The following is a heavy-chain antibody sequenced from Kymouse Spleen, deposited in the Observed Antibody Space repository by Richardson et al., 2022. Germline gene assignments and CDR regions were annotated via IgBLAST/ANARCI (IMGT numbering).Heavy chain of an antibody. J-gene: IGHJ5*02. Sequence: QVQLVESGGGVVQPGRSLRLSCAASGFTFSSYGMHWVRQAPGKGLEWVAVISYDGSNKYYADSVKGRFTISRDNSKNTLYLQMNSLRAEDTAVYYCAKGGSSGLDWFDPWGQGTLVTVSS. CDR2: ISYDGSNK. D-gene: IGHD6-19*01. CDR3: AKGGSSGLDWFDP. V-gene: IGHV3-30*18. CDR1: GFTFSSYG.